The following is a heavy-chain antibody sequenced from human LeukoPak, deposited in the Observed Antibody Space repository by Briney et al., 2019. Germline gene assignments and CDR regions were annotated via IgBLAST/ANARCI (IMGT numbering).Heavy chain of an antibody. CDR2: IRSKAYGGTA. D-gene: IGHD6-19*01. CDR1: GFPLGDYG. V-gene: IGHV3-49*03. CDR3: TRGYDTSGWLFDY. Sequence: PGRSLRLSCTTSGFPLGDYGLSWFRQAPGKGLEWVSHIRSKAYGGTAEYATSVKGRFIISRDDSKSIAHLQMSSLKTEDTAVYFCTRGYDTSGWLFDYWGQGTLVTVSS. J-gene: IGHJ4*02.